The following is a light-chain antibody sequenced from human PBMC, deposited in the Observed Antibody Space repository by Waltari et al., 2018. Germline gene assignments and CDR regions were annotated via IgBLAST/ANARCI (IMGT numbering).Light chain of an antibody. Sequence: DTVLTQSPDSLAVSMGERATINCKSSQSVLDYYNSKWYLAWYQQKPGQLPWLLISWACSRESGVPGRVSGSGSRTDFTLSIASLQAEDVAVYYCHEYYTTPRTFGQGTRVEI. CDR3: HEYYTTPRT. J-gene: IGKJ1*01. CDR2: WAC. V-gene: IGKV4-1*01. CDR1: QSVLDYYNSKWY.